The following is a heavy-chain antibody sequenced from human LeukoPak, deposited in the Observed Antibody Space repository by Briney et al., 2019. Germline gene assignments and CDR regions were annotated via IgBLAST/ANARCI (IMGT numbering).Heavy chain of an antibody. CDR2: INPNSGGT. Sequence: GASVKVSCKASGYTFTGYYMHWVRQAPGQGLEWMGWINPNSGGTNYAQKFQGRVTMTRDTSISTAYMELSRLRSDDTAVYYCARERAGAAADSKYYYYYMDVWGKGTTVTISS. CDR3: ARERAGAAADSKYYYYYMDV. V-gene: IGHV1-2*02. D-gene: IGHD6-13*01. CDR1: GYTFTGYY. J-gene: IGHJ6*03.